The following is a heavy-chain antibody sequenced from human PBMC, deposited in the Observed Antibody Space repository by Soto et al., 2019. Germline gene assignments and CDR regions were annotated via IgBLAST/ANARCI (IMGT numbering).Heavy chain of an antibody. D-gene: IGHD3-10*01. Sequence: GASVKVSCKTSGYSFTKYGLHWVRQAPGQRLEWMGWINAGNGNTKYSQKFQGRVTITRDTSASTAYMELSSLRSEDTAVYYCARDLSQSYYYGSEYFDYWGQGTLVTVSS. CDR3: ARDLSQSYYYGSEYFDY. J-gene: IGHJ4*02. CDR2: INAGNGNT. CDR1: GYSFTKYG. V-gene: IGHV1-3*01.